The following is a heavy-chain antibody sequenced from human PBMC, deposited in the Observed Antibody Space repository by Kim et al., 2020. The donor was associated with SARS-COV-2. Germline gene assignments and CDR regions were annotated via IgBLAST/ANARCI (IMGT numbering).Heavy chain of an antibody. D-gene: IGHD5-12*01. CDR3: AGDSGADGYNYDY. V-gene: IGHV3-11*01. J-gene: IGHJ4*02. Sequence: AGSMKGRFTIARDNAKNSLYLQMNSLRVEDTAVYYCAGDSGADGYNYDYWGQGTLVTVSS.